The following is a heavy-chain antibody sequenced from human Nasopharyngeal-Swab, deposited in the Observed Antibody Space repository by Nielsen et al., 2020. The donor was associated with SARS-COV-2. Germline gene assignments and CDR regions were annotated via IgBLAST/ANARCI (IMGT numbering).Heavy chain of an antibody. D-gene: IGHD6-13*01. CDR2: INHSGST. Sequence: SETLSLTCTVSGYSISSSNYYWGWIRQPPGKGLEWIGEINHSGSTNYNPSLKSRVTISVDTSKNQFSLKLSSVTAADTAVYYCSAAGGNYWGQGTLVTVSS. V-gene: IGHV4-39*07. CDR3: SAAGGNY. CDR1: GYSISSSNYY. J-gene: IGHJ4*02.